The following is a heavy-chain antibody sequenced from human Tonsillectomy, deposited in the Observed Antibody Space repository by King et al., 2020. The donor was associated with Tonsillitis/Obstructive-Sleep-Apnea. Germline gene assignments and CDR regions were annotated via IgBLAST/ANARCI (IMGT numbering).Heavy chain of an antibody. CDR3: AKVVFTGGDYYYGMDV. CDR2: ISGSGGST. J-gene: IGHJ6*02. V-gene: IGHV3-23*04. CDR1: GFTFSSYA. Sequence: EVQLVESGGDLVQPGGSLRLSCAASGFTFSSYAMSWVRQAPGKGLEWVSTISGSGGSTCCADSVKGRFTISRDNSKNTLYLQMNSLRAEDTAVYYCAKVVFTGGDYYYGMDVWGQGTTVTVSS. D-gene: IGHD4-23*01.